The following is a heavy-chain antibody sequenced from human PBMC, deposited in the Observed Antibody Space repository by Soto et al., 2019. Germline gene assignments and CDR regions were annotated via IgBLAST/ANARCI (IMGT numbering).Heavy chain of an antibody. D-gene: IGHD6-6*01. CDR3: AKIGSSSSVSLPLVLLDY. V-gene: IGHV3-48*03. CDR2: ITSSGLTT. J-gene: IGHJ4*02. Sequence: GRSLRLSCQASGFNFRMYEMHWVRKAPGKGLEWVSYITSSGLTTYYAGFAEGRFTISRDNSKNSLYLQMNSLRVEDTAVYYCAKIGSSSSVSLPLVLLDYWGQGALVTVSS. CDR1: GFNFRMYE.